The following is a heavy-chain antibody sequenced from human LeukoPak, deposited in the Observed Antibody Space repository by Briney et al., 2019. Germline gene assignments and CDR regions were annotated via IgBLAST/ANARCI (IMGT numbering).Heavy chain of an antibody. CDR1: EYTFIGYY. CDR2: INPNSGGT. V-gene: IGHV1-2*02. Sequence: ASVKVSCKAFEYTFIGYYIHWVRQAPGQGPEWMGWINPNSGGTIYAQRFQDRVTMTRDTSITTAYMELSSLRSEDTAVYYCARVEMATKPTYFDYWGQGTLVTVSS. D-gene: IGHD5-24*01. CDR3: ARVEMATKPTYFDY. J-gene: IGHJ4*02.